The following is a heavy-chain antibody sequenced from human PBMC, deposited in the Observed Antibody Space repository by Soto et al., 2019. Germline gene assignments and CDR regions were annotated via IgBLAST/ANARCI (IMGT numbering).Heavy chain of an antibody. CDR2: IYSVGST. CDR3: ARDRGYS. D-gene: IGHD2-15*01. CDR1: GFSVGDNY. J-gene: IGHJ3*02. Sequence: EVQLVESGGGLVQPGGSLRLSCAASGFSVGDNYMKWFRQAPGKGLEWVSLIYSVGSTFYADSVKGRFTIYRDNSKNTVFLQMNNLRFDDTAVYYWARDRGYSWGQGTMGTVSA. V-gene: IGHV3-66*01.